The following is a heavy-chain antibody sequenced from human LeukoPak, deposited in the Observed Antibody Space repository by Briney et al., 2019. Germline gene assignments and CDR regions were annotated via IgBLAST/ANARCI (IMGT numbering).Heavy chain of an antibody. V-gene: IGHV4-59*01. CDR1: GGSISNYY. CDR3: ARWDSRGWRESDY. J-gene: IGHJ4*02. D-gene: IGHD6-19*01. CDR2: IYYSGST. Sequence: PSETLSLTCTVSGGSISNYYWSWLRQPPGKGLEWIGYIYYSGSTNYNPSLKSRVTISVDTSKNQFSLKLSSVTAADTAVYYCARWDSRGWRESDYWGRGTLVTVCS.